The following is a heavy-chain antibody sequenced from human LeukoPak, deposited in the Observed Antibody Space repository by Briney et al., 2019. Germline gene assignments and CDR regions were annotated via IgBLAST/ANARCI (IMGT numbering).Heavy chain of an antibody. V-gene: IGHV3-7*01. CDR3: ARDQCLGAGCQGRDAFDI. Sequence: GGSLRLSCAASGFTFSGAWMSWVRQAPGKGLEWVAHIKQDGSVKYYVDSVMGRVTISRDNAKNSLYLQMNSLRADDTAVYYCARDQCLGAGCQGRDAFDIWGQGTMVTVSS. CDR1: GFTFSGAW. CDR2: IKQDGSVK. J-gene: IGHJ3*02. D-gene: IGHD2-15*01.